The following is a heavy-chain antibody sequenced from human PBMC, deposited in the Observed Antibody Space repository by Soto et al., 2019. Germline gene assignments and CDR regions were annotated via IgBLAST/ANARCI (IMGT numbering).Heavy chain of an antibody. Sequence: SETLSLTCAVYSGSFSGYYWSWIRQPPGKGLEWIGEINHSGSTNYSPSLKSRVTISVDTSKNQFSLKLSSVTAADTAVYYCARHCGGDCSHAFDIWGQGTMVTVSS. CDR3: ARHCGGDCSHAFDI. V-gene: IGHV4-34*01. CDR2: INHSGST. CDR1: SGSFSGYY. J-gene: IGHJ3*02. D-gene: IGHD2-21*02.